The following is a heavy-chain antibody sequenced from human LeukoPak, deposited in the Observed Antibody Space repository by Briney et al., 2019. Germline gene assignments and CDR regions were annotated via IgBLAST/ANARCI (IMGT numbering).Heavy chain of an antibody. CDR2: FDGNGPNT. J-gene: IGHJ4*02. CDR3: AKPRTTGLGWAQFDY. D-gene: IGHD2-8*02. V-gene: IGHV3-23*01. Sequence: GGSLRLSCAASGFTFSSFAMTWVRQAPGKGLEWVSGFDGNGPNTYYADSVKGRWTISRDNSRNTLYLEMNSLRPEDTAIYYCAKPRTTGLGWAQFDYWGQGSLVTVTS. CDR1: GFTFSSFA.